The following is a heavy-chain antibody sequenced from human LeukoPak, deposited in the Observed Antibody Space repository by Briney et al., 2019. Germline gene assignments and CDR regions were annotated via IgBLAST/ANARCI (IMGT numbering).Heavy chain of an antibody. J-gene: IGHJ4*02. CDR2: INHSGST. Sequence: GSLRLSCAASGITFSSYSMNWVRQAPGKGLEWIGEINHSGSTNYNPSLKSRVTISVDTSKNQFSLKLSSVTAADTAVYYCARGRYYYDSSGYNHWGQGTLVTVSS. V-gene: IGHV4-34*01. D-gene: IGHD3-22*01. CDR3: ARGRYYYDSSGYNH. CDR1: GITFSSYS.